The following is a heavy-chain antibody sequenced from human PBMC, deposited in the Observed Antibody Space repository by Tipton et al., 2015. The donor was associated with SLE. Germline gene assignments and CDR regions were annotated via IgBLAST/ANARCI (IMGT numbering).Heavy chain of an antibody. D-gene: IGHD4-23*01. CDR3: ASTVGGNSVMSTFDY. V-gene: IGHV4-59*12. CDR1: GGTLGNSY. CDR2: VYYGGKT. Sequence: TLSLTCSVSGGTLGNSYWSWIRQPPGKGLEWIGYVYYGGKTKYNPSLRSRVTISVDTSKNQFSLNLSSVTTADTAVYYCASTVGGNSVMSTFDYWGQGTLVTVSS. J-gene: IGHJ4*02.